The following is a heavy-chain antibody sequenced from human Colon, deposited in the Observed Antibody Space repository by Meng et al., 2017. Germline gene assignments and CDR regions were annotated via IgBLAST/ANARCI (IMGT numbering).Heavy chain of an antibody. D-gene: IGHD1-26*01. J-gene: IGHJ6*02. CDR3: ARVVVGATSLRYYYGMDV. CDR1: GFTFSSYW. V-gene: IGHV3-74*01. Sequence: GESLKISCAASGFTFSSYWMHWVRQAPGKGLVWVSRINSDGSSTSYADSVKGRFTISRDHAKNTLYLQMNSLRAEDTAVYYCARVVVGATSLRYYYGMDVWGQGTTVTVSS. CDR2: INSDGSST.